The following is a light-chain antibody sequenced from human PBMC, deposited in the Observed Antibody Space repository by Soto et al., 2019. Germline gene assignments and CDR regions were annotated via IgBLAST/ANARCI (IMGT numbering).Light chain of an antibody. V-gene: IGKV3-20*01. CDR3: HQYGSSSRT. J-gene: IGKJ1*01. Sequence: ENVLTQSPGTLSLSPGERATLSCTTSQSVTSSFLAWYQQKPGQAPRLLIYGASSRATGIPDRFSGSGSGTDFTLTISRLEPDDFAVYYCHQYGSSSRTFGQGTKVEIK. CDR2: GAS. CDR1: QSVTSSF.